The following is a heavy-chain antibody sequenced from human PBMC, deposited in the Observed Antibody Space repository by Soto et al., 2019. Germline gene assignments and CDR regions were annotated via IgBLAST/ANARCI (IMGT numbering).Heavy chain of an antibody. CDR1: GFTFSTYV. V-gene: IGHV3-23*01. CDR2: ITGNSDEI. D-gene: IGHD1-26*01. CDR3: VKRGANWGAFDV. Sequence: EMQLLESGGGLVQPGGSLRLSCAASGFTFSTYVMSWIRQAPGKGLEWVSSITGNSDEIFYAYSVRGRFTISRDNSNSRVYMQMNSLRAGDTALYYCVKRGANWGAFDVWGQGTVVTVSS. J-gene: IGHJ3*01.